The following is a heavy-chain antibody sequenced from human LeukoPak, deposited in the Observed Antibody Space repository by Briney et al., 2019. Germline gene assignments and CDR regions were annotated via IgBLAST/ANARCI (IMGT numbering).Heavy chain of an antibody. J-gene: IGHJ5*02. CDR1: GGSISSYY. V-gene: IGHV4-59*01. CDR2: IYYSGST. CDR3: AREGYSSSWYGFDP. Sequence: ASETLSLTCTVSGGSISSYYWSWIRQPPGKGLEWIGYIYYSGSTNYNPSLTSRVTISVDTSKNQFSLKLTSVTAADTAVYYCAREGYSSSWYGFDPWGQGTLVTVSS. D-gene: IGHD6-13*01.